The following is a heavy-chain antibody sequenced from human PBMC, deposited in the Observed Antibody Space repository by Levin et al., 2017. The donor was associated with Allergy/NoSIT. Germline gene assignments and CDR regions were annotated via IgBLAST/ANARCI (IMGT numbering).Heavy chain of an antibody. Sequence: GESLKISCAASGFTFSSYWMSWVRQAPGKGLEWVANIKQDGSEKYYVDSVKGRFTISRDNAKNSLYLQMNSLRAEDTAVYYCARDGWGAARPAAFDIWGQGTMVTVSS. CDR1: GFTFSSYW. V-gene: IGHV3-7*01. D-gene: IGHD6-6*01. CDR2: IKQDGSEK. CDR3: ARDGWGAARPAAFDI. J-gene: IGHJ3*02.